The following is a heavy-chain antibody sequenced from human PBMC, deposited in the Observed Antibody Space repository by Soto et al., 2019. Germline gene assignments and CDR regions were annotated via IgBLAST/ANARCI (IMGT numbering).Heavy chain of an antibody. D-gene: IGHD3-3*01. CDR1: GFTFSSYA. CDR3: AKDGHYYDFWSGYYTDY. V-gene: IGHV3-23*01. CDR2: ISGSGGST. Sequence: GGSLRLSCAASGFTFSSYAMSWVRQAPGKGLEWVSAISGSGGSTYYADSVKGRFTISRDNSKNTLYLQMNSLRAEDTAVYYCAKDGHYYDFWSGYYTDYWGQGTLVTVSS. J-gene: IGHJ4*02.